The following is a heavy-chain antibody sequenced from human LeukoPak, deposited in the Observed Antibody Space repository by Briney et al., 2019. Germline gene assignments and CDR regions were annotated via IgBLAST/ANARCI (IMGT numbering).Heavy chain of an antibody. D-gene: IGHD3-22*01. CDR3: AKDRQSIVVVIIDY. CDR2: ISGSGGST. V-gene: IGHV3-23*01. CDR1: GFTVSSYA. J-gene: IGHJ4*02. Sequence: GGSLRLSCAASGFTVSSYAMSWVRQAPGKGLEWVSAISGSGGSTYYADSVKGRFTISRDNSKNTLYLQMNSLRAEDTAVYYCAKDRQSIVVVIIDYWGQGTLVTVSS.